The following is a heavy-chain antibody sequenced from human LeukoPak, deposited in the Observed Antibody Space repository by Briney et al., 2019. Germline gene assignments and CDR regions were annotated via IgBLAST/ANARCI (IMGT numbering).Heavy chain of an antibody. CDR1: GFTFSNAW. D-gene: IGHD5-12*01. CDR2: IKSKTDGGTT. Sequence: GGSLRLSCAASGFTFSNAWMSWVRQAPGKGLEWVGRIKSKTDGGTTDYAAPVEGRFTISRDDSKNTLYLQMNSLKTEDTAVYYCTTAYGGYFGGFDYWGQGTLVTVSS. V-gene: IGHV3-15*01. J-gene: IGHJ4*02. CDR3: TTAYGGYFGGFDY.